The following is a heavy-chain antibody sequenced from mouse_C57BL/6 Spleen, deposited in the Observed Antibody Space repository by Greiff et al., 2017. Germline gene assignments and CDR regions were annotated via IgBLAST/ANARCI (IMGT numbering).Heavy chain of an antibody. CDR1: GYSFTGYY. V-gene: IGHV1-42*01. CDR2: INPSTGGT. CDR3: ARFDYVGYAMDY. Sequence: VQLQQSGPELVKPGASVKISCKASGYSFTGYYMNWVKQSPEKSLEWIGEINPSTGGTTYNQKFKAKATLTVDKSSSTAYMQLKSLTSEDSAVYYCARFDYVGYAMDYWGQGTSVTVSS. D-gene: IGHD2-4*01. J-gene: IGHJ4*01.